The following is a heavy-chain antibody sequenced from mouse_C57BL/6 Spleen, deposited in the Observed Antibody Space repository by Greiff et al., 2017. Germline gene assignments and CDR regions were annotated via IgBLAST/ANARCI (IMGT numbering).Heavy chain of an antibody. Sequence: VQLQQSGPELVKPGASVKISCKASGYTFTDYYMNWVKQSHGKSLEWIGDINPNNGGTSYNQKFKGKATLTVDKSSSTAYMELRSLTSEDSAVYYCARSYSNSYAMDYWGQGTSVTVSS. J-gene: IGHJ4*01. CDR3: ARSYSNSYAMDY. CDR2: INPNNGGT. D-gene: IGHD2-5*01. V-gene: IGHV1-26*01. CDR1: GYTFTDYY.